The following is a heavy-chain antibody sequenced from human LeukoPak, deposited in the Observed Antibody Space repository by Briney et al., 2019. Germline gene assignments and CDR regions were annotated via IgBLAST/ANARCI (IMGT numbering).Heavy chain of an antibody. V-gene: IGHV3-73*01. J-gene: IGHJ4*02. CDR2: IKGKPKKYTT. Sequence: GGSLRLSCAASGFSFSASAMHWVRQAPGKGLEWVGLIKGKPKKYTTTYGESVKGRFTMSRDESQSTAHLQMNSLKPEDTAVYYCARERQNKDFWSGGDYWGQGTLVTVSS. CDR3: ARERQNKDFWSGGDY. D-gene: IGHD3-3*01. CDR1: GFSFSASA.